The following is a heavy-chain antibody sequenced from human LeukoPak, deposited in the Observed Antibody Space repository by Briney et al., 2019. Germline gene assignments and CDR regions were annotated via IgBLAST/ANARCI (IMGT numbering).Heavy chain of an antibody. CDR1: GYTFTSYA. D-gene: IGHD3-22*01. Sequence: ASVKVSCKASGYTFTSYAMNWVRQAPGQGLEWMGWINTNTGNPTYAQGFTGRFVFSLDTSVSTAYLQISSLKAEDTAVYYCARDLDPYYYDSSGYQPSDYWGQGTLVTVSS. J-gene: IGHJ4*02. V-gene: IGHV7-4-1*02. CDR2: INTNTGNP. CDR3: ARDLDPYYYDSSGYQPSDY.